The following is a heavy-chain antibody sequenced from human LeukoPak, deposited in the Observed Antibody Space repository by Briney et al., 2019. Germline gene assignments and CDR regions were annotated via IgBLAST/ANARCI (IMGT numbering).Heavy chain of an antibody. CDR3: AREVLIAAAGNGGIYYCYYYMDV. CDR2: ISAYNGNT. D-gene: IGHD6-13*01. V-gene: IGHV1-18*01. CDR1: GYTFTSYG. J-gene: IGHJ6*03. Sequence: ASVKVSCKASGYTFTSYGISWVRQAPGQGLEWMGWISAYNGNTNYAQKLQGRVTMTTDTSTSTAYMELRSLRSDDTAVYYCAREVLIAAAGNGGIYYCYYYMDVWGKGTTVTVSS.